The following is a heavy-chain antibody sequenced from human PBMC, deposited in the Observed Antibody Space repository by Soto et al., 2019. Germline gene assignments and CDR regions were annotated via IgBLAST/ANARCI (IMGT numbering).Heavy chain of an antibody. J-gene: IGHJ3*02. CDR1: GFPFSGSA. Sequence: LRLSCAASGFPFSGSAVHWVRQASGKGLEWVGRIRGKATSYATAYATSLKGRVTISRDDSENTAYLQMNSLKTEDTAVYYCTTDLYCGGGSCSEAGDALDIWGQGTMVTVSS. V-gene: IGHV3-73*01. CDR2: IRGKATSYAT. CDR3: TTDLYCGGGSCSEAGDALDI. D-gene: IGHD2-15*01.